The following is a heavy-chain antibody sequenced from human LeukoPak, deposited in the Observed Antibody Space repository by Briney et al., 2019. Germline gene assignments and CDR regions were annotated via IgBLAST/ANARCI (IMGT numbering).Heavy chain of an antibody. CDR2: ISSNGGST. Sequence: GGSLRLSCSASGFTFSSYAMHWVRQAPGKGLEYVSAISSNGGSTYNADSVKGRFTISRDNSKNTLYLQMSSLRAEDTAVYYCVKGQRITIFGVVSSFDYWGQGTLVTVSS. CDR1: GFTFSSYA. J-gene: IGHJ4*02. V-gene: IGHV3-64D*06. CDR3: VKGQRITIFGVVSSFDY. D-gene: IGHD3-3*01.